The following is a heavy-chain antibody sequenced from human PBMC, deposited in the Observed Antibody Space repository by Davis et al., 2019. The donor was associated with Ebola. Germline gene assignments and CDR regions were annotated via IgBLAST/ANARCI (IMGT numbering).Heavy chain of an antibody. Sequence: GESLKISCAASGFTFSSYAMHWVRQAPGKGLEWVAVISYDGSNKYYADSVKGRFTISRDNSKNTLYLQMNSLRAEATAVYYWATRRGGGYGSGSYTSYYYYGMDVWGQGTTVTVSS. CDR3: ATRRGGGYGSGSYTSYYYYGMDV. J-gene: IGHJ6*02. CDR1: GFTFSSYA. CDR2: ISYDGSNK. D-gene: IGHD3-10*01. V-gene: IGHV3-30-3*01.